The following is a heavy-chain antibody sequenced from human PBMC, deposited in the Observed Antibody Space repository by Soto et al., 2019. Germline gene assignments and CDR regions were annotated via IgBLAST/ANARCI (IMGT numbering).Heavy chain of an antibody. CDR3: AREEYYDFWSGYLGFDY. D-gene: IGHD3-3*01. Sequence: ASVKVSCNASGYTFTSYAMHWVRQAPGQRLEWMGWINAGNGNTKYSQKFQGRVTITRDTSASTAYMELSSLRSEDTAVYYCAREEYYDFWSGYLGFDYWGQGTLVTVSS. J-gene: IGHJ4*02. V-gene: IGHV1-3*01. CDR2: INAGNGNT. CDR1: GYTFTSYA.